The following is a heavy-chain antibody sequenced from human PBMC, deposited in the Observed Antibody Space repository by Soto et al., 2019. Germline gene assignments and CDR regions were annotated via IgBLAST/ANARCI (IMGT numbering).Heavy chain of an antibody. V-gene: IGHV3-30*18. CDR1: GFTFSSYG. CDR2: ISYDGSNK. J-gene: IGHJ4*02. CDR3: AKDSGYYDILTGSY. Sequence: GGSLRLSCAASGFTFSSYGMHWVRQAPGKGLEWVAVISYDGSNKYYADSVKGRFTISRDNSKNMLYLQMNSLRAEDTAVYYCAKDSGYYDILTGSYWGQGTLVTVSS. D-gene: IGHD3-9*01.